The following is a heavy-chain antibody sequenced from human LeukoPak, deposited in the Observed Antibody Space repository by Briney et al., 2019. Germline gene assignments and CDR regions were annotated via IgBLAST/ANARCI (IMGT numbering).Heavy chain of an antibody. J-gene: IGHJ4*02. CDR2: FDPEDGET. V-gene: IGHV1-24*01. CDR1: GYTLTELS. D-gene: IGHD3-10*01. Sequence: ASVKVSCKVSGYTLTELSMHWVRQAPGKGLEWMGGFDPEDGETIYAQKFQGRVTMTEDTSTDTAYMELSSLRSEDTAVYYCATEPYMVRGVIDDYWGQGTLVTVSS. CDR3: ATEPYMVRGVIDDY.